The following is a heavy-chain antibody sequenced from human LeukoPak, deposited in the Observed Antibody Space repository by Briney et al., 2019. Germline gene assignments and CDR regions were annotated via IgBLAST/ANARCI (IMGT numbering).Heavy chain of an antibody. Sequence: PSETLSLTCTVSGGSISSSSYYWGWIRQPPGRGLEWIGTIYYSGSTYYNPSLKSRVTISVDTSKNQFSLKLNSVTAADTAVYYCARRTGYSSGSVDYWGQGTLLTVSS. D-gene: IGHD6-19*01. V-gene: IGHV4-39*01. CDR3: ARRTGYSSGSVDY. CDR1: GGSISSSSYY. CDR2: IYYSGST. J-gene: IGHJ4*02.